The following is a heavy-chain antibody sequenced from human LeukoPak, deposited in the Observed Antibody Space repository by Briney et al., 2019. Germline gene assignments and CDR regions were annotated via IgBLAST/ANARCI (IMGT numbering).Heavy chain of an antibody. CDR1: GFTFSSYG. D-gene: IGHD3-22*01. Sequence: PGGSLRLSCAASGFTFSSYGTHWVRQAPGKGLEWVAVIWYDGSNKYYADSVKGRFTISRDNSKNTLYLQMNSLRAEDTAVYYCAKDLRGSSGYYDSDDYWGQGTLVTVSS. CDR3: AKDLRGSSGYYDSDDY. V-gene: IGHV3-30*02. J-gene: IGHJ4*02. CDR2: IWYDGSNK.